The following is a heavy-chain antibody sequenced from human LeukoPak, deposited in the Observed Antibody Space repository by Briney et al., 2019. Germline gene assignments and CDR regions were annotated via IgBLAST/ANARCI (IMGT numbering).Heavy chain of an antibody. CDR3: ARGSPYRSFDY. CDR1: GASISSGSYS. Sequence: SQTLSLTCTVSGASISSGSYSWSWIRQPAGEGLEWIGRLYTSGITNYNSSLKSRITMSVDTFKNQFSLKLSSVTAADTAVYYCARGSPYRSFDYWGQGTLVSVSS. J-gene: IGHJ4*02. CDR2: LYTSGIT. V-gene: IGHV4-61*02. D-gene: IGHD4-11*01.